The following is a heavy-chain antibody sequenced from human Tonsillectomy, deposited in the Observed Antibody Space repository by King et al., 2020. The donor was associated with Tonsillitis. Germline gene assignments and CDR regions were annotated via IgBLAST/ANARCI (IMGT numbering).Heavy chain of an antibody. CDR2: INPNNGGT. CDR1: GYIFTDFY. Sequence: QLVQSGAEVKEPGASVKVSCKASGYIFTDFYMHWLRQAPGQGFEWVGWINPNNGGTIYAQKFQGRVTMTRDTSISTAYMELSSLRSDDTAVYYCARHKGDLKTDIWGQGALVTVSS. V-gene: IGHV1-2*02. CDR3: ARHKGDLKTDI. D-gene: IGHD2-21*01. J-gene: IGHJ4*02.